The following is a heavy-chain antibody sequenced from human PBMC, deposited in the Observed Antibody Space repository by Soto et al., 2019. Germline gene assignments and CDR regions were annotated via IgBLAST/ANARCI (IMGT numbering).Heavy chain of an antibody. CDR2: ISSTAVYS. J-gene: IGHJ4*02. D-gene: IGHD2-8*01. CDR3: ERLGHGFDF. V-gene: IGHV3-11*06. CDR1: GFTFSDYF. Sequence: GSLRLSCAASGFTFSDYFMGWIRQAPGKGLEWVSYISSTAVYSDYADSVKGRFTISRDHAKSSLYLQMSSLRAEDTAVYYCERLGHGFDFWGQGTLVTVSS.